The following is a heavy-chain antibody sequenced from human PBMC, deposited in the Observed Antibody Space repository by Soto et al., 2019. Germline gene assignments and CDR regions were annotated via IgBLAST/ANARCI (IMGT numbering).Heavy chain of an antibody. CDR1: GYTFTSYD. Sequence: QVQLVQSGAEVKKPGASVKVSCKASGYTFTSYDINLVRQATGQGLEWRGWMNPNSGNTGYAQKFQGRVTMTRNTSMSTAYMELSSLGSEDTAVYSCARERSAAGTGWFDPWGQGTLFTVSS. J-gene: IGHJ5*02. CDR3: ARERSAAGTGWFDP. CDR2: MNPNSGNT. V-gene: IGHV1-8*01. D-gene: IGHD6-13*01.